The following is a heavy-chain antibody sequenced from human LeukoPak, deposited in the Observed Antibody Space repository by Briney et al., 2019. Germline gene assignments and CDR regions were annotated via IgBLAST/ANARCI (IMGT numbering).Heavy chain of an antibody. J-gene: IGHJ4*02. D-gene: IGHD4/OR15-4a*01. V-gene: IGHV3-33*01. CDR3: ARDFNPDSMVLCD. CDR2: IWYDGSNK. Sequence: GSLRLSCAASGFTFSSYGMHWVRQAPGKGLEWVAVIWYDGSNKYYADSVKGRFTISRDNSRNTLHLQMNSLRAEDTAVYYCARDFNPDSMVLCDWGQGTPVTVSS. CDR1: GFTFSSYG.